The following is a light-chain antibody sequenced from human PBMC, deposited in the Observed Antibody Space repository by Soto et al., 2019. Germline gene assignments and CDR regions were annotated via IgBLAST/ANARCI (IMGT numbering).Light chain of an antibody. Sequence: SYELTQPPSVSVSPGQTASITCSGDKLGHKYACWYQQKPAHSPVLVIYQDNKRPSGIPERFSGSNSGNTATLTISGTQAMDEADYYCQAWDSSTAVFGGGTQLTVL. CDR1: KLGHKY. CDR3: QAWDSSTAV. V-gene: IGLV3-1*01. J-gene: IGLJ7*01. CDR2: QDN.